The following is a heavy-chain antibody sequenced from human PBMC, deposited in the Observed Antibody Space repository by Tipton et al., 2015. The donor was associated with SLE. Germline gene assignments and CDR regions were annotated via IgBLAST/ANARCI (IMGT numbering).Heavy chain of an antibody. CDR3: ARDSTAASDALDI. D-gene: IGHD4-17*01. Sequence: TLSLTCTVSGGSITNHYWNWIRQYPGKGLEWIGYISHTGSAYYHPSLNSRVTITIDPSENQFSLNLTSVTAADTAIYYCARDSTAASDALDIWGQGTMVIVSS. J-gene: IGHJ3*02. CDR2: ISHTGSA. CDR1: GGSITNHY. V-gene: IGHV4-31*03.